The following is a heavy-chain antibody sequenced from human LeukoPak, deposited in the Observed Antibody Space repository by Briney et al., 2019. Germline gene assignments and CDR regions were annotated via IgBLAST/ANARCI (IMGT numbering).Heavy chain of an antibody. Sequence: PSETLSLTCTVSGYSISSGYYWGWIRQPPGKGLEWIGSIYHSGSTYYNPSLKSRVAISVDTSKNQFSLKLSSVTAADTAVYYCARGQSMIVTDWGQGTLVTVSS. CDR1: GYSISSGYY. V-gene: IGHV4-38-2*02. CDR3: ARGQSMIVTD. J-gene: IGHJ4*02. D-gene: IGHD3-22*01. CDR2: IYHSGST.